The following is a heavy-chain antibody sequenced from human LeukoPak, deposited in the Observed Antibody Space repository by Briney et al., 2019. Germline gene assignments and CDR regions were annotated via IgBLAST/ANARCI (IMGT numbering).Heavy chain of an antibody. D-gene: IGHD4-23*01. CDR3: AKDVQVVRGIFGY. Sequence: GGSLRLSCAASGFTFSSYAMSWVRQAPGKGLEWLSGINSSSGCTYYADSVKGRFTISRDNSKNTLYLQMNSLRAEDTAVYYCAKDVQVVRGIFGYWGQGTLVTVPP. J-gene: IGHJ4*02. V-gene: IGHV3-23*01. CDR1: GFTFSSYA. CDR2: INSSSGCT.